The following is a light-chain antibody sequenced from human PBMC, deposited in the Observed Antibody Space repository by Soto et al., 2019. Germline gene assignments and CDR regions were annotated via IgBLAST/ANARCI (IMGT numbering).Light chain of an antibody. Sequence: QSVLTQPPSVSGAPGQRVTISCTGSSSNIGAGYDVHWYQQLPGTAPKLLIYGNTNRPSGVPDRFSGSRSGTSASLAITGLQAEDDRDYYCQSYDSSLSGSSFLGTGTKVTVL. V-gene: IGLV1-40*01. CDR3: QSYDSSLSGSSF. CDR1: SSNIGAGYD. J-gene: IGLJ1*01. CDR2: GNT.